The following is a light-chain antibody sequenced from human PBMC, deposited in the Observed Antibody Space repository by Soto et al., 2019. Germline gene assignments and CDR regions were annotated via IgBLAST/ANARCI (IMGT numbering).Light chain of an antibody. V-gene: IGKV1-39*01. J-gene: IGKJ5*01. CDR3: QQYNTWPPIT. CDR1: QSISSY. Sequence: DMQITHSPSSLSASVLQRVTSTCWASQSISSYLNWYQQKPGKAPKLLIYAASSLQSGVPSRFSGSGSGTDFTLTISSLQSEDFAVYFCQQYNTWPPITFGQGTRLEI. CDR2: AAS.